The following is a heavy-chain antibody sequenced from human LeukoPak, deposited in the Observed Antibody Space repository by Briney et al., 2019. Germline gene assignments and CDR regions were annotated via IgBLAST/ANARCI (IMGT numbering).Heavy chain of an antibody. CDR2: IYYSGST. CDR1: GGSISSSSYY. Sequence: SETLPLTCTVSGGSISSSSYYWGWIRQPPGKGLEWIGSIYYSGSTYYNPSLKSRLTISVDTSKNHFSLKLSSVTAADTAVYYCARLNRQCSGGSCHSGWFDPWGQGTLVTVSS. J-gene: IGHJ5*02. D-gene: IGHD2-15*01. CDR3: ARLNRQCSGGSCHSGWFDP. V-gene: IGHV4-39*02.